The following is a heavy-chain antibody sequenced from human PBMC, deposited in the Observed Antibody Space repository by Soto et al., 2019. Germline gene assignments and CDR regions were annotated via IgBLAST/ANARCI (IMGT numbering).Heavy chain of an antibody. CDR1: GGSISSGDYY. J-gene: IGHJ6*02. CDR2: IYYSGST. Sequence: LSLTCTVSGGSISSGDYYWSWIRQPPGKGLEWNGYIYYSGSTYYNPSLKSRVTISVDTSKNQFSLKLSSVTAADTAVYYCARVHHITMIVVAPRYYGMDVWGQGTTVTVSS. CDR3: ARVHHITMIVVAPRYYGMDV. V-gene: IGHV4-30-4*01. D-gene: IGHD3-22*01.